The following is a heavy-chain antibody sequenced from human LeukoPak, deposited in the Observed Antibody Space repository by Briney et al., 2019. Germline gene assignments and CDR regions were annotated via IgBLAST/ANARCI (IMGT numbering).Heavy chain of an antibody. J-gene: IGHJ4*02. CDR2: IYHSGST. V-gene: IGHV4-39*07. CDR1: GGSISSNGYF. Sequence: SETLSLTCTISGGSISSNGYFWGWIRQPPGKGLGWIGSIYHSGSTYYNPSLKSRVTISVDTSKNQFSLKLSSVTAADTAVYYCARELTVVAVFDYWGQGTLVTVSS. D-gene: IGHD2-15*01. CDR3: ARELTVVAVFDY.